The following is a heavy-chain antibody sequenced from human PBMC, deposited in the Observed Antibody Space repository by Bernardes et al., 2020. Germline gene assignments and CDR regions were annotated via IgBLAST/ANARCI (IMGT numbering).Heavy chain of an antibody. J-gene: IGHJ6*04. V-gene: IGHV1-2*06. CDR3: ALPYYGSGGPYYYGMDV. Sequence: ASMKVSCKASGYTFTGYYMHWVRQAPGQGLEWMGRINPNSGGTNYAQKFQGRVTMTRDTSISTAYMELSRLRSDDTAVYYCALPYYGSGGPYYYGMDVWGKGTTVTVSS. D-gene: IGHD3-10*01. CDR2: INPNSGGT. CDR1: GYTFTGYY.